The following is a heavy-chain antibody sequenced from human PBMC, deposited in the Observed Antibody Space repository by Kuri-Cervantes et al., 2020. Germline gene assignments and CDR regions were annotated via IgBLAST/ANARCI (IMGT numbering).Heavy chain of an antibody. D-gene: IGHD6-13*01. CDR2: INGGIHNT. J-gene: IGHJ6*02. CDR1: GYTFTNYA. V-gene: IGHV1-3*01. CDR3: ARDRQLVRYYYYYGMDV. Sequence: ASVKVSCKASGYTFTNYAIHWVRQAPGQRLEWMGWINGGIHNTKYSQKFQGRVTITRDTSASTAYMELSSLRSEDTAVYYCARDRQLVRYYYYYGMDVWGQGTTVTVSS.